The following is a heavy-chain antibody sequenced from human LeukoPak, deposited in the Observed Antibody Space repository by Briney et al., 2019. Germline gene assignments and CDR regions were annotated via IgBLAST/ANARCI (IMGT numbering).Heavy chain of an antibody. Sequence: GGSLRLSCAASGFTFSSYGMTWVRQAPGKGLEWVSGISGSGGSIYYADSVKGRFTISRDNSKNTLYLQMNSLRAEDTAVYYCALHGGSIWGQGAMVTVSS. J-gene: IGHJ3*02. D-gene: IGHD6-25*01. CDR3: ALHGGSI. CDR1: GFTFSSYG. V-gene: IGHV3-23*01. CDR2: ISGSGGSI.